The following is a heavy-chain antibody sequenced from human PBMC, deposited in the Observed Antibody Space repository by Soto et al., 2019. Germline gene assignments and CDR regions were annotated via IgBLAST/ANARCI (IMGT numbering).Heavy chain of an antibody. CDR2: ISPYNGET. V-gene: IGHV1-18*01. CDR1: GYTFRNYG. Sequence: ASVKVSCKAFGYTFRNYGITWVRQVTGQGLEWMGWISPYNGETKYAQKVQGRVTMTTDTSTSTAYMELRSLRSDDTAVYYCARDLLDIVVVPAATYRKNYYYYYGMDVWGQGTTVTVSS. CDR3: ARDLLDIVVVPAATYRKNYYYYYGMDV. D-gene: IGHD2-2*03. J-gene: IGHJ6*02.